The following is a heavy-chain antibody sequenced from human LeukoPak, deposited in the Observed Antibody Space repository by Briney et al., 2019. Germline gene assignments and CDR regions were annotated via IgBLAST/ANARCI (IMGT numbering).Heavy chain of an antibody. CDR3: AHSSSWYGHGMDV. CDR2: IYYSGST. CDR1: GGSISGSSYY. Sequence: SETLSLTCTVSGGSISGSSYYWGWIRQPPGKGLEWIGSIYYSGSTYYNPSLKSRVTISVDTSKNQFSLKLSSVTAADTAVYYCAHSSSWYGHGMDVWGQGTTVTVSS. J-gene: IGHJ6*02. V-gene: IGHV4-39*07. D-gene: IGHD6-13*01.